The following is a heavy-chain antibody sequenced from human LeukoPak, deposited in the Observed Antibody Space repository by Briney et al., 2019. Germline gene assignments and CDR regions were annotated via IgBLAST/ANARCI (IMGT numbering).Heavy chain of an antibody. V-gene: IGHV3-23*01. CDR2: ISGSGGST. Sequence: QPGGSLRLSCAASGFTFSSYAMSWVRQAPGKGLKWVSAISGSGGSTYYADSVKGRFTISRDNSKNTLYLQMNSLRAEDTAVYYCAKGFYGSGSYYDFDYWGQGTLVTVSS. CDR1: GFTFSSYA. J-gene: IGHJ4*02. D-gene: IGHD3-10*01. CDR3: AKGFYGSGSYYDFDY.